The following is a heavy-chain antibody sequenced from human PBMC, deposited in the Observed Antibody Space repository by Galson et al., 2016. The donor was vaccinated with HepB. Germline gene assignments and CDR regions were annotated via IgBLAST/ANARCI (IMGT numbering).Heavy chain of an antibody. J-gene: IGHJ3*02. CDR3: EGYSDPFDI. V-gene: IGHV3-53*01. CDR2: IFSGDAT. CDR1: GFSVSGKY. Sequence: SLRLSCAASGFSVSGKYMSWARQAPGKGLEWVSAIFSGDATYYRDSVKGRSTISRDTSKNTLYLQMNNLRAEDTAIYYCEGYSDPFDIWGQGTVVTVSS. D-gene: IGHD3-22*01.